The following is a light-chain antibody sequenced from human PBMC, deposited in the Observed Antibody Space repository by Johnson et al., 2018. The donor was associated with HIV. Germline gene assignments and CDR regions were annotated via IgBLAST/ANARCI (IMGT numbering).Light chain of an antibody. Sequence: VLTQPPSVSAAPGQKVTISCSGSSSNIGNNYVSWYRHFPGTAPKLLIYENNKRPSGIPNRFSGSKSGPSATLGITGLQTGDEADYYCGTWDSSLSTSVFGTGTKVTVL. CDR3: GTWDSSLSTSV. V-gene: IGLV1-51*02. J-gene: IGLJ1*01. CDR1: SSNIGNNY. CDR2: ENN.